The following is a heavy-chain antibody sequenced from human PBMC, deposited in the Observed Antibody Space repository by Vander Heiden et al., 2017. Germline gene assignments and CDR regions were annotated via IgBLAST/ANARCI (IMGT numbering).Heavy chain of an antibody. J-gene: IGHJ3*01. CDR1: GFTFSSYG. D-gene: IGHD3-16*01. V-gene: IGHV3-30*18. CDR3: AKDHGSTWNVMLVNH. Sequence: QVHLVDSGGGVVQPGRSLTLSCAASGFTFSSYGMHWVRQSPGKGLEWVAIISYDGSNKYYADSVKGRFTISRDNSKNTLYLQMNSLRPEDTAVYYCAKDHGSTWNVMLVNHWGQGTVVTVSS. CDR2: ISYDGSNK.